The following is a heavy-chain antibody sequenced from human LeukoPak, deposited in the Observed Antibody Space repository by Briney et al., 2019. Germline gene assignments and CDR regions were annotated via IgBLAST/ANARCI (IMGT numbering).Heavy chain of an antibody. CDR2: IYYSGST. V-gene: IGHV4-39*01. D-gene: IGHD3-22*01. CDR3: ARSRYYDSSSFDP. Sequence: SETLSLTCTVSGGSISSSSYYWGWIRQPPGKGLEWIGSIYYSGSTYYNPSLKSRVTISVDTSKNQFSLKLSSVTAADTAVYYCARSRYYDSSSFDPWGQGTLATVSS. CDR1: GGSISSSSYY. J-gene: IGHJ5*02.